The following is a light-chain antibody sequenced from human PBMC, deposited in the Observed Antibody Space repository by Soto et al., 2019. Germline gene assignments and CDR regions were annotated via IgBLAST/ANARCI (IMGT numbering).Light chain of an antibody. CDR2: AAS. CDR1: QSISSY. J-gene: IGKJ1*01. V-gene: IGKV1-39*01. Sequence: DIQMTQSPSSLSASVGYRVTITCRASQSISSYLNWYQQKPGKAPKLLIYAASSLQSGVPSRFSGSGSGTDFTLTISSLQPEDFATYYCQQSYSTPRTFGQGTKVHIK. CDR3: QQSYSTPRT.